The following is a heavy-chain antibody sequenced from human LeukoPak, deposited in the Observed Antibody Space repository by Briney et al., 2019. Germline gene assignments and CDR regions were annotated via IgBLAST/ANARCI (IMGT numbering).Heavy chain of an antibody. D-gene: IGHD5-18*01. J-gene: IGHJ6*02. CDR2: INPNSGGT. CDR3: AREYRGYTSDYYGMDV. V-gene: IGHV1-2*02. Sequence: GASVKVSCKASGYTFTGHYMHWVRQAPGQGLEWMGWINPNSGGTNYAQKFQGRVTMTRDTSISTAYMELSRLRSDDTAVYYCAREYRGYTSDYYGMDVWGQGTTVTVSS. CDR1: GYTFTGHY.